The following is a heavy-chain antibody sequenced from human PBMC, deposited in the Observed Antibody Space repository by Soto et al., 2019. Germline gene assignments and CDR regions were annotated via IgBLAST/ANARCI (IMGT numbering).Heavy chain of an antibody. CDR2: IYTSGST. Sequence: SETLSLTCTVSGGSISSYYWSWIRQPAGKGLEWIGRIYTSGSTNYNPSLKSRVTMSVDTSKNQFSLKLSSVTAADTAVYYCAREHAAMATVADRVDYWGQGTLVTVS. D-gene: IGHD5-18*01. V-gene: IGHV4-4*07. J-gene: IGHJ4*02. CDR3: AREHAAMATVADRVDY. CDR1: GGSISSYY.